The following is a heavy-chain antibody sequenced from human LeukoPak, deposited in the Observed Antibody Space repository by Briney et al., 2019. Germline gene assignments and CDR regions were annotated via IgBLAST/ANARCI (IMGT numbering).Heavy chain of an antibody. Sequence: PSETLSLTCAVYGGSFSGYYWSWIRQPPGKGLEWIGYIYYSGSTNYNPSLKSRVTISVDTSKNQFSLKLSSVTAADTAVYYCARETTGSYYHYYYMDVWGKGTTVTVSS. CDR3: ARETTGSYYHYYYMDV. D-gene: IGHD1-1*01. CDR2: IYYSGST. V-gene: IGHV4-59*01. CDR1: GGSFSGYY. J-gene: IGHJ6*03.